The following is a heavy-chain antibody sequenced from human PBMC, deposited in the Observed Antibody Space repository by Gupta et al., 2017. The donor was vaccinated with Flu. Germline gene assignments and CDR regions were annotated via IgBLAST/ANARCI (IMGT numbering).Heavy chain of an antibody. CDR3: ARGGLKILTTTVTRFDI. Sequence: QVQLVQSGAEVKKPGSSVQVSCKASGGTFSSYAISWVRQAPGQGLEWMGGIIPIFGTANYAQKFQGRVTITADESTSTAYMELSSLRSEDTAVYYCARGGLKILTTTVTRFDIWGQGTMVTVSS. D-gene: IGHD4-4*01. CDR1: GGTFSSYA. J-gene: IGHJ3*02. CDR2: IIPIFGTA. V-gene: IGHV1-69*01.